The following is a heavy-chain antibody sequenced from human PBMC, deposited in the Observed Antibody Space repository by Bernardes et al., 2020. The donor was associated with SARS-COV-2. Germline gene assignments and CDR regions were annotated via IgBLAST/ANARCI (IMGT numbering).Heavy chain of an antibody. CDR1: GGSFSSSTYY. Sequence: SETLSLTCTVSGGSFSSSTYYWGWIRQPPGKGLEWIGSIYYSGTTYYNPSLKSRVTISVDTSKNQFSLKLRSVTATETAIYYCARLQWVGQLAYIDHWGQGTPVTVSA. J-gene: IGHJ4*02. CDR3: ARLQWVGQLAYIDH. CDR2: IYYSGTT. V-gene: IGHV4-39*01. D-gene: IGHD3-10*01.